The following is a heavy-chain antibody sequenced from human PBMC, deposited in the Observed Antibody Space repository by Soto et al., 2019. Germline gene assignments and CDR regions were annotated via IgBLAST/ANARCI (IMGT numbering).Heavy chain of an antibody. J-gene: IGHJ6*03. CDR1: GGSISSYY. D-gene: IGHD3-3*01. CDR3: ARHTEGNTIFGVVIHYYYYMDV. Sequence: SETLSLTCTVSGGSISSYYWGWIRQPPGKGLEWIGYIYYSGSTNYNPSLKSRVTISVDTSKNQFSLKLSSVTAADTAVYYCARHTEGNTIFGVVIHYYYYMDVWGKGTTVT. CDR2: IYYSGST. V-gene: IGHV4-59*08.